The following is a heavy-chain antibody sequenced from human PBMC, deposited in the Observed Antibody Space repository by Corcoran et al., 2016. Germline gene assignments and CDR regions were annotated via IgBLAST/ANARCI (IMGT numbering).Heavy chain of an antibody. CDR2: IYPGDSDT. CDR1: GYNVATYW. Sequence: PGESLKISCKGSGYNVATYWIGWVRQMPGKGLEWMGLIYPGDSDTRYSPSFQGQVSISADKSIGTAYLRGLGLKASDTAMYYCARRLLVVSSFAFDIWGQVTMVTVSS. V-gene: IGHV5-51*01. D-gene: IGHD2-15*01. CDR3: ARRLLVVSSFAFDI. J-gene: IGHJ3*02.